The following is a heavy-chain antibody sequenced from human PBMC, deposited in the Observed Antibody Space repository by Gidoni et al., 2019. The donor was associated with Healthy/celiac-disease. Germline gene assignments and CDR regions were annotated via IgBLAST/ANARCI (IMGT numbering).Heavy chain of an antibody. CDR2: IIHSVST. J-gene: IGHJ4*02. Sequence: QVQLHQLGAGLLKPSETLSLTCAVDVGSFGGYYWSWIRQPPGKGLEWSGQIIHSVSTNYNPTLKSRVTISVDTSKNQFSLKLSSVTAADTAVYYCARASDMITFGGVIVFDYWGQGTLVTVSS. CDR1: VGSFGGYY. CDR3: ARASDMITFGGVIVFDY. D-gene: IGHD3-16*02. V-gene: IGHV4-34*12.